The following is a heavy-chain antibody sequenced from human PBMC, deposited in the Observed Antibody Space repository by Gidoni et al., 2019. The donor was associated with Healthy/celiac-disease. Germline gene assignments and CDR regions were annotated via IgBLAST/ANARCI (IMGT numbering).Heavy chain of an antibody. D-gene: IGHD3-22*01. CDR2: IYYSGST. Sequence: QVQLQESGPGLVKPSETLSLPCTVSGGSLSSYYWSWIRQPPGKGLEWIGYIYYSGSTNYNPSLKSRVTISVDTSKNQFSLKLSSVTAADTAVYYCARHQPGAEYYDSSGYYNWFDPWGQGTLVTVSS. J-gene: IGHJ5*02. CDR3: ARHQPGAEYYDSSGYYNWFDP. CDR1: GGSLSSYY. V-gene: IGHV4-59*08.